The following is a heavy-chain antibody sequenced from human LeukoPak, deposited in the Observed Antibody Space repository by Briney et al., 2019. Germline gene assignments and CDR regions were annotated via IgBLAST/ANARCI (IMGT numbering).Heavy chain of an antibody. J-gene: IGHJ3*02. CDR2: IYYSGST. D-gene: IGHD3-3*01. CDR1: GGSISSYY. CDR3: ARGASGYDFWSGYWGAFDI. Sequence: PSETLSLTCTVSGGSISSYYWSWIRQPPGKGLEWIGYIYYSGSTNYNPSLKSRVTISVDTSKNQFSLKLSSVTAADTAVYYCARGASGYDFWSGYWGAFDIRGQGTMVTVSS. V-gene: IGHV4-59*01.